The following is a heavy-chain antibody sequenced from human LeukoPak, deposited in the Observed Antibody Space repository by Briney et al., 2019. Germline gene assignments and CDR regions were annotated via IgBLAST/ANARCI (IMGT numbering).Heavy chain of an antibody. Sequence: GGSLRLSCAASGFTFSSYSMNWVRQAPGKGLEWVSYISSSSSTIYYADSVKGRFTISRDNAKNSLYLQMNSLRAEGTAVYYCARGVDFWSGYYYNWFGPWGQGTLVTVSS. CDR3: ARGVDFWSGYYYNWFGP. V-gene: IGHV3-48*01. J-gene: IGHJ5*02. CDR1: GFTFSSYS. CDR2: ISSSSSTI. D-gene: IGHD3-3*01.